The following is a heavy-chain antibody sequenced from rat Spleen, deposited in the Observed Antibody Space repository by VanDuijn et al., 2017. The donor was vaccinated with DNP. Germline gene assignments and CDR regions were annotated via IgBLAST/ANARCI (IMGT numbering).Heavy chain of an antibody. J-gene: IGHJ2*01. CDR3: ARAHSPGG. CDR1: GFSITTNY. CDR2: INIAGST. D-gene: IGHD1-4*01. Sequence: EVQLQESGPGLVRPSQSLSLTCSVTGFSITTNYWGWIRKFPGNKLEWMGYINIAGSTNYNPSLRSRISITRDTSKNQFFLQLNSVTTEDTATYYCARAHSPGGWGQGVMVTVSS. V-gene: IGHV3-3*01.